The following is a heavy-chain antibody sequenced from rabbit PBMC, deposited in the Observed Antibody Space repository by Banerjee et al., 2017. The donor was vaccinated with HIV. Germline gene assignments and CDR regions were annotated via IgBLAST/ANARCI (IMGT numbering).Heavy chain of an antibody. V-gene: IGHV1S45*01. CDR3: ASGGVRNTGYTYAFDP. Sequence: QEQLEESGGDLVKPEGSLTLTCTASGFSFSSSYYMCWVRQVPGKGLEWSACIYTGSSGSTYYASWAKGRFTISKTSSTTVTLQMTSLTAADTATYFCASGGVRNTGYTYAFDPWGPGTLVTVS. J-gene: IGHJ2*01. CDR2: IYTGSSGST. D-gene: IGHD7-1*01. CDR1: GFSFSSSYY.